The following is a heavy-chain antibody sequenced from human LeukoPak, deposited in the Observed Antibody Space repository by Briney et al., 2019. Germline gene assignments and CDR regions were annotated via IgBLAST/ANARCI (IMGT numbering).Heavy chain of an antibody. CDR1: GGSFSGYY. Sequence: SETLSLTCAVYGGSFSGYYWSWIRQPPGKGLEWIGEINHSGSTNYNPSLKSRVTISVDTSKNQSSLKLSSVTAADTAVYYCARRGYYGSGSYYNWGQGTLVTVSS. D-gene: IGHD3-10*01. CDR3: ARRGYYGSGSYYN. J-gene: IGHJ4*02. V-gene: IGHV4-34*01. CDR2: INHSGST.